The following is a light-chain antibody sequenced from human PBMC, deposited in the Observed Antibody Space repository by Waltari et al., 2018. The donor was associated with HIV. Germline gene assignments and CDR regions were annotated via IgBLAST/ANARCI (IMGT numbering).Light chain of an antibody. V-gene: IGKV3-15*01. CDR1: QSVSSN. J-gene: IGKJ3*01. Sequence: EIVMTQSPATLSASPGERAVLSCRASQSVSSNLAWYQQTPGQATKLLIYAASTRATGIPPRFRGSGSGTEFTLTISGLQSEYFAFYYCQQYNSWPPRFTFGPGTKVDFK. CDR3: QQYNSWPPRFT. CDR2: AAS.